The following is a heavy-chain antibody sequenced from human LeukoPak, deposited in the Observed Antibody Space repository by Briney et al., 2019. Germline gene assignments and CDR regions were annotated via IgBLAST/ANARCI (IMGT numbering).Heavy chain of an antibody. D-gene: IGHD3-22*01. CDR1: GYTFTSYG. CDR3: ARGLPYYYDSSGYSDYFGY. J-gene: IGHJ4*02. CDR2: ISAYDGNT. V-gene: IGHV1-18*01. Sequence: ASVKVSCKASGYTFTSYGISWVRQAPGQGLEWMGWISAYDGNTNYAQKLQGRVTMTTDTSTSTAYMELRSLRSDDTAVYYCARGLPYYYDSSGYSDYFGYWGQGTLVTVSS.